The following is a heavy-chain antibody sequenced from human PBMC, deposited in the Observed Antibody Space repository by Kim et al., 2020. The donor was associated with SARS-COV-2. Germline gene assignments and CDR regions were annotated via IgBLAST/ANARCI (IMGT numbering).Heavy chain of an antibody. Sequence: SETLSLTCTVSGGSISSYYWSWIRQPPGKGLEWIGYIYYSGSNNNNPSPKSGGTISVNTSKNQFSLKLRSGTAADKAGDYCSRGRRFDPWSQGTLVTVAS. CDR2: IYYSGSN. V-gene: IGHV4-59*01. CDR1: GGSISSYY. CDR3: SRGRRFDP. J-gene: IGHJ5*02.